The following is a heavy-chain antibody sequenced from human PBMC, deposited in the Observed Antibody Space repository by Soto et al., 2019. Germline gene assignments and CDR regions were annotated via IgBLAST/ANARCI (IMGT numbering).Heavy chain of an antibody. Sequence: SETLSLTCTVSGGSISSYYWSWIRQPPGKGLEWIGYIYYSGSTNYNPSLKSRVTISVDTSKNRFSLKLSSVTAADTAVYYCARQARGTRYCSSTSCYAEFAKVFDPWGQGTLVTVSS. V-gene: IGHV4-59*08. J-gene: IGHJ5*02. CDR2: IYYSGST. D-gene: IGHD2-2*01. CDR1: GGSISSYY. CDR3: ARQARGTRYCSSTSCYAEFAKVFDP.